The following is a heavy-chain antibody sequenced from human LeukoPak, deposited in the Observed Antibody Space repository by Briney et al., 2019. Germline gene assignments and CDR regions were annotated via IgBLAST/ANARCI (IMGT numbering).Heavy chain of an antibody. CDR1: GGSISRYH. J-gene: IGHJ4*02. D-gene: IGHD6-19*01. CDR3: ARQDYTTGWYFLDQ. CDR2: IYSSGST. V-gene: IGHV4-59*01. Sequence: SETLSLTCTVSGGSISRYHWSWVRQPPGKGLEWVGYIYSSGSTNYNPSLKSRVTISLDTSKNQFSLRLSSVTAADTAMYYCARQDYTTGWYFLDQWGQGTLVTVSS.